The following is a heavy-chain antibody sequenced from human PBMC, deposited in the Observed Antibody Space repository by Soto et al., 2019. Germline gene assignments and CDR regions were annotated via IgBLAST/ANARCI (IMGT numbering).Heavy chain of an antibody. J-gene: IGHJ6*02. D-gene: IGHD5-12*01. CDR3: ARGRLRVATIVTYYYYGMDV. CDR2: INHSGST. CDR1: GGSFSGYY. Sequence: SETLSLTCAVYGGSFSGYYWSWIRQPPGKGLKWIGEINHSGSTNYNPSLKSRVTISVDTSKNQFSLKLSSVTAADTAVYYCARGRLRVATIVTYYYYGMDVWGQGTTVTVSS. V-gene: IGHV4-34*01.